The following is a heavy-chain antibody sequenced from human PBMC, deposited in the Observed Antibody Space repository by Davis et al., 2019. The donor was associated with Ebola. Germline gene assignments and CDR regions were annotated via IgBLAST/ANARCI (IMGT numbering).Heavy chain of an antibody. V-gene: IGHV3-30-3*01. CDR2: ISYDGSNK. CDR1: GFTFSSYA. Sequence: GESLKISCAASGFTFSSYAMHWVRQAPGKGLEWVAVISYDGSNKYYADSVKGRFTISRDNSKNTLYLQMNSLRAKDTAVYYCARDRGYSYGYNWFDPWGQGTLVTVSS. J-gene: IGHJ5*02. CDR3: ARDRGYSYGYNWFDP. D-gene: IGHD5-18*01.